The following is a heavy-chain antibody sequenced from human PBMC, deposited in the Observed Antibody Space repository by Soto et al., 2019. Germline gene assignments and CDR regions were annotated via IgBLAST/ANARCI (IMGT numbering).Heavy chain of an antibody. J-gene: IGHJ2*01. Sequence: QVQLQESGPGLVKPSQTLSLTCTVSGGSISSGGYYWSWIRQHPGKGLEWIGYIYYSGSTYYNPSLKIQFTIPVDTSKNQFSLKRSSVTAADTAVYYCARVEAAAGSDWYFDLWGRGTLVTVSS. V-gene: IGHV4-31*01. CDR1: GGSISSGGYY. D-gene: IGHD6-13*01. CDR3: ARVEAAAGSDWYFDL. CDR2: IYYSGST.